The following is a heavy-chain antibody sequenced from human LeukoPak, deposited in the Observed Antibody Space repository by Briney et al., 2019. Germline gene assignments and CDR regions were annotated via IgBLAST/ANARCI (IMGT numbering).Heavy chain of an antibody. J-gene: IGHJ4*02. D-gene: IGHD3-10*01. CDR1: GGSISSYY. Sequence: SETLSLTCTVSGGSISSYYWSWIRQPPGKGLEWIAYIYYTGSTNYNPSLKSRVTMSADTSTNEFSLRLTSVPAADTAVYYCAREANYYGSGSYFEGTFDYWGQGSLVTVSS. CDR3: AREANYYGSGSYFEGTFDY. V-gene: IGHV4-59*01. CDR2: IYYTGST.